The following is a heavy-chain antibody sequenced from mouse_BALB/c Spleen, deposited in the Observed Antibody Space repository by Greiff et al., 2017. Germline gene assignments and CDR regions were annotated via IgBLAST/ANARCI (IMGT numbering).Heavy chain of an antibody. CDR3: TRNDYADY. Sequence: QVQLQQPGAELVRPGASVKLSCKASGYTFTSYWINWVKQRPGQGLEWIGNIYPSDSYTNYNQKFKDKATLTVDKSSSTAYMQLSSPTSEDSAVYYCTRNDYADYWGQGTTLTVSS. J-gene: IGHJ2*01. V-gene: IGHV1-69*02. CDR1: GYTFTSYW. CDR2: IYPSDSYT. D-gene: IGHD2-4*01.